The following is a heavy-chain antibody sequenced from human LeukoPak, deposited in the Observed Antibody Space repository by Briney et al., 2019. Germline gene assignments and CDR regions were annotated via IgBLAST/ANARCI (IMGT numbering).Heavy chain of an antibody. J-gene: IGHJ3*02. CDR3: ARDRAILGAFDI. Sequence: GGSLRLSRAASGFTFSSYSMNWVRQAPGEGLEWVSYISSSSSTIYYADSVKGRFTISRDNAKNSLYLQMNSLRAEDTAVYYCARDRAILGAFDIWGQGTMVTVSS. D-gene: IGHD3-16*01. V-gene: IGHV3-48*01. CDR1: GFTFSSYS. CDR2: ISSSSSTI.